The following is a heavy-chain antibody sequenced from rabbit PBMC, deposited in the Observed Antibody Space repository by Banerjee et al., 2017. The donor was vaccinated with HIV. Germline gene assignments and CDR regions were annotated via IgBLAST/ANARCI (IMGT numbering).Heavy chain of an antibody. CDR3: ARDLAGVIGWNFNF. CDR2: IYAGSSGNT. D-gene: IGHD4-1*01. CDR1: GFSFSSSHY. V-gene: IGHV1S45*01. J-gene: IGHJ4*01. Sequence: QEQLEESGGDLVKPGASLTLTCTASGFSFSSSHYMCWVRQAPGKGLEWIACIYAGSSGNTYYASWAKGRFTISKTSSTTVTLQMTSLTAADTATYFCARDLAGVIGWNFNFWGPGTLVTVS.